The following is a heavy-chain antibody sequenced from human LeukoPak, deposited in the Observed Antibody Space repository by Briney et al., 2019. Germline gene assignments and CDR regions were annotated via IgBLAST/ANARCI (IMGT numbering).Heavy chain of an antibody. CDR3: ARDNGSGYTYGYEHYYYYIDV. J-gene: IGHJ6*03. D-gene: IGHD5-18*01. CDR2: IHSGGTT. CDR1: GVPIGDDY. Sequence: SETLSLTCTVSGVPIGDDYFTWIRQPAGKGLEWIGRIHSGGTTNYNPSLMSRVTLSIDTSKKQISLRLTSMTAADTALYYCARDNGSGYTYGYEHYYYYIDVWGKGTTVTVSS. V-gene: IGHV4-4*07.